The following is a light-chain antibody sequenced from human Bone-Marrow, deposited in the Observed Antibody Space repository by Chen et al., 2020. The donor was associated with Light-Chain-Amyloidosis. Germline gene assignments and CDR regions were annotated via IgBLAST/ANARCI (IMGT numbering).Light chain of an antibody. V-gene: IGLV3-25*03. CDR3: QSADSSGTYEVI. Sequence: SYELTQPPSVSVSPGQTARITCSGDDLPTKYAYWYQQKPGQAPVLVIHRDTERPSGISERFPGSSSGTTATFTISGGQAEDEADYHCQSADSSGTYEVIFGGGTKLTVL. CDR2: RDT. CDR1: DLPTKY. J-gene: IGLJ2*01.